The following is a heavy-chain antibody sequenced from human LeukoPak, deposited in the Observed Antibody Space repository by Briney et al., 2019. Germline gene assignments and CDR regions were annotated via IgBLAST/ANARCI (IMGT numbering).Heavy chain of an antibody. D-gene: IGHD4-23*01. J-gene: IGHJ4*02. CDR1: GYTFSNYY. V-gene: IGHV1-46*01. CDR3: VRELAGGYFDY. CDR2: INPSGGRT. Sequence: ASVKVSCKASGYTFSNYYIHWVRQAPGQGLEWMGKINPSGGRTVYAQKFQVRVTVTRDTSTSTVYMDLSSLRSEDAAVYYCVRELAGGYFDYWGQGTLVTVSS.